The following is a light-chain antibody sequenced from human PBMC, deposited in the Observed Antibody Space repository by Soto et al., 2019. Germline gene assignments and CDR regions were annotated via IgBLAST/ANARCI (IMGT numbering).Light chain of an antibody. CDR1: QGISSY. V-gene: IGKV1-8*01. CDR2: AAS. Sequence: AIRMTQSPSSFSASTGDRVTITCRASQGISSYLAWYQQKPGKAPKLLIYAASTLLSGVPSRFSGSGSGTDFTLTISCLQSEDFATYYCQQYYSYPALTFGGGTKVEIK. J-gene: IGKJ4*01. CDR3: QQYYSYPALT.